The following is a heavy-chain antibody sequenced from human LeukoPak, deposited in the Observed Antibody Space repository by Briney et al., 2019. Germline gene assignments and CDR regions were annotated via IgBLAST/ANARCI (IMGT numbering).Heavy chain of an antibody. CDR2: INAGNGNT. V-gene: IGHV1-3*01. CDR3: ARDRGLYSSSWYVDWFDP. J-gene: IGHJ5*02. D-gene: IGHD6-13*01. Sequence: ASVKVSCKASGYTFTSYAMHWVRQAPGQRLEWMGWINAGNGNTKYSQKFQGRVTITRDTSASTAYKELSSLRSEDTAVYYCARDRGLYSSSWYVDWFDPWGQGTLVTVSS. CDR1: GYTFTSYA.